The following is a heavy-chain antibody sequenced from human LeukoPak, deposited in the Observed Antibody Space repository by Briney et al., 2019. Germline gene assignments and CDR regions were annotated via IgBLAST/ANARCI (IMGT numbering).Heavy chain of an antibody. Sequence: ASVKVSCKASGYTFTSYGISWVRQAPGQGLEWMGWISAYNGNINYAQKLQGRVTMTTDTSTSTAYMELRSLRSDDTAVYYCATDLGYCSSTSCRIDYWGQGTLVTVSS. D-gene: IGHD2-2*01. CDR2: ISAYNGNI. CDR1: GYTFTSYG. CDR3: ATDLGYCSSTSCRIDY. V-gene: IGHV1-18*01. J-gene: IGHJ4*02.